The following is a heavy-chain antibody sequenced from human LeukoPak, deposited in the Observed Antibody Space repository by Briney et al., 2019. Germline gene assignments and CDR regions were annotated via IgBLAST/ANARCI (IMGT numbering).Heavy chain of an antibody. CDR3: ANGYCTNGVCYPYYYYYMDV. CDR2: ISYDGSNK. V-gene: IGHV3-30*04. CDR1: GFTFSSYA. Sequence: GGSLRLSCAASGFTFSSYAMHWVRQAPGKGLEWVAVISYDGSNKYYADSVKGRFTISRDNSKNTLYLQMSSLRAEDTAVYYCANGYCTNGVCYPYYYYYMDVWGKGTTVTVSS. J-gene: IGHJ6*03. D-gene: IGHD2-8*01.